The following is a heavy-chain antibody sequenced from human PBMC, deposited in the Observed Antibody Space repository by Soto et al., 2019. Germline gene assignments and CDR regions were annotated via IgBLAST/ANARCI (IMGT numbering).Heavy chain of an antibody. J-gene: IGHJ4*02. Sequence: GSLRLSCAASGFTFSNAWMNWVRQAPGKGLEWVGRIKSKTDGGTTDYAAPVKGRFTISRDDSKNTLYLQMNSLKTEDTAVYYCTTRIAAHPGGVDYWGQGTLVTVSS. CDR2: IKSKTDGGTT. V-gene: IGHV3-15*07. D-gene: IGHD6-13*01. CDR1: GFTFSNAW. CDR3: TTRIAAHPGGVDY.